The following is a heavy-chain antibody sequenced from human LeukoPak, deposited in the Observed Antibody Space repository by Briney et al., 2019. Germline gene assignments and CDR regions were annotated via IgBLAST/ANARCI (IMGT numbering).Heavy chain of an antibody. Sequence: ASVKVSCKASGYTFTGYYMHWVRQAPGQGLEWMGIINPSGGSTSYAQKFQGRVTMTRDTSTSTVYMELSSLRSEDTAVYYCARAHFDRTIWYWGQGTLVTVSS. V-gene: IGHV1-46*01. J-gene: IGHJ4*02. CDR3: ARAHFDRTIWY. D-gene: IGHD3-9*01. CDR1: GYTFTGYY. CDR2: INPSGGST.